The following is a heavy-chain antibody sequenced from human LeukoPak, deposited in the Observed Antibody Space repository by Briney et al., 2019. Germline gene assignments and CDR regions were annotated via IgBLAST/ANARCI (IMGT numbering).Heavy chain of an antibody. CDR2: IYSRGGA. J-gene: IGHJ4*02. V-gene: IGHV4-4*07. CDR1: GVSISSHY. Sequence: SETLSLTCDVSGVSISSHYWNWIRQPAGKGLEWIGRIYSRGGADYNPSLKSRVIMSADTSKNQCSLKVTSVTAADTAVYYCAREGPGATPFDYWGQGTLVTVSS. D-gene: IGHD2-2*01. CDR3: AREGPGATPFDY.